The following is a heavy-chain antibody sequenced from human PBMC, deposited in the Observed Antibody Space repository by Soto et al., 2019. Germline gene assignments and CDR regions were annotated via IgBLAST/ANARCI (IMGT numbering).Heavy chain of an antibody. D-gene: IGHD6-19*01. CDR3: ARDRSADRFVQYFQH. Sequence: GGSLRLFCAASGFIFTSYSMVWVRLAPGKGLEWVASISSGSDSIFYADSVKGRFTVSRDNAKNSLFLQMNNLRAEDTAVYFCARDRSADRFVQYFQHWGQGTQVTVSS. J-gene: IGHJ1*01. CDR1: GFIFTSYS. V-gene: IGHV3-21*01. CDR2: ISSGSDSI.